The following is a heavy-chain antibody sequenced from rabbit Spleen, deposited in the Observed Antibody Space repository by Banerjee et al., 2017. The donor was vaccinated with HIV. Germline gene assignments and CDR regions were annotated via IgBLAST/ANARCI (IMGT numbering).Heavy chain of an antibody. D-gene: IGHD3-1*01. J-gene: IGHJ4*01. Sequence: QSLEESGGDLVKPGASLTLTSTASGFSFSDRDVMCWVRQAPGKGLQWIACINSYTGKPVYATWAKGRFTISRTSSTTVTLQMTSLTAADTATYFCARDLASVVGWNFSLWGPGTLVTVS. V-gene: IGHV1S40*01. CDR3: ARDLASVVGWNFSL. CDR2: INSYTGKP. CDR1: GFSFSDRDV.